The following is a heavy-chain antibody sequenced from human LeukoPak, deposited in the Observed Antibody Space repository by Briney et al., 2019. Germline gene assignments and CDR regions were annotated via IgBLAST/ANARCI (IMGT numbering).Heavy chain of an antibody. D-gene: IGHD6-13*01. Sequence: GGSLRLSCAASGFTFSSYGMHWVRQAPGKGLEWVAVISYDGSNKCYADSVKGRFTISRDNAKNSLYLQMNSLRAEDTAVYYCARNGLAAAGYFDYWGQGTLVTVSS. CDR2: ISYDGSNK. CDR1: GFTFSSYG. CDR3: ARNGLAAAGYFDY. J-gene: IGHJ4*02. V-gene: IGHV3-30*03.